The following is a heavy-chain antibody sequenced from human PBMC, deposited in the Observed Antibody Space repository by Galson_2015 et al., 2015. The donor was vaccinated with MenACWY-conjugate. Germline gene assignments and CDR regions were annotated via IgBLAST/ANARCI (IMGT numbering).Heavy chain of an antibody. CDR2: SYFSRST. V-gene: IGHV4-59*08. J-gene: IGHJ5*02. Sequence: TCTVSGGSISNYYWSWIRQPPGKGLEWIGYSYFSRSTNYNPSLKSRVTISLDTSKKQFSLKMSSVTAADTAVYYCASMGGWGYSWFDPWGQGTLVTVSS. D-gene: IGHD3-16*01. CDR1: GGSISNYY. CDR3: ASMGGWGYSWFDP.